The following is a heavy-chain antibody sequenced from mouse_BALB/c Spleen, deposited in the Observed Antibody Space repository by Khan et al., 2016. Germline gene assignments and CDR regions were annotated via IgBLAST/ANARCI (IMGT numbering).Heavy chain of an antibody. J-gene: IGHJ4*01. CDR3: ARVRQAVDY. V-gene: IGHV5-6-3*01. CDR2: INGNGGST. D-gene: IGHD2-14*01. CDR1: GFTFSTYA. Sequence: EVELVESGGGLVQPGGSLKLSCAASGFTFSTYAMSWVRQPPAKRLELVATINGNGGSTYYPDNVKGRFTISRDNAKNTLYLQMSSLKSEDTSMYYCARVRQAVDYWGQGTSVTVSS.